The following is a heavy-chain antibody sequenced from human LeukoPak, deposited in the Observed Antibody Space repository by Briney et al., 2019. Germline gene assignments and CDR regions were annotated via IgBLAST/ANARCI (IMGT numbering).Heavy chain of an antibody. CDR1: GGSFSGYY. CDR3: ARGHWYFDL. J-gene: IGHJ2*01. V-gene: IGHV4-34*01. Sequence: PSETLSLTCAVYGGSFSGYYWSWIRQPPGKGLEWIGEINHSGRTNYNPSLKSRVTISIDTSKNQFSLKLSSVTAADTAVYYCARGHWYFDLWGRGTLVTVSS. CDR2: INHSGRT.